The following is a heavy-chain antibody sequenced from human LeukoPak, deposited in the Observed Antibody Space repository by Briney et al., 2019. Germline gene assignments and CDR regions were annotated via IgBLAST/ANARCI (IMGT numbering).Heavy chain of an antibody. Sequence: PGGSLRLSCAASGFTFSTYSMNWVRQAPGKGLEWVSYISSLGSTIYYADSVKGRFTIFRDNAKNSLYLQMDGLRAEDTAVYYCARGEQEMATISIDYWGQGTLVTVSS. J-gene: IGHJ4*02. CDR1: GFTFSTYS. D-gene: IGHD5-24*01. CDR3: ARGEQEMATISIDY. CDR2: ISSLGSTI. V-gene: IGHV3-48*01.